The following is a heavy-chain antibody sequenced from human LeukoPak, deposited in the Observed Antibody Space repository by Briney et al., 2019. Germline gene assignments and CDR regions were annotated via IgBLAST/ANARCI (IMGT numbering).Heavy chain of an antibody. CDR2: VYYSVST. Sequence: PSETLSLTCAVSGYSISIGYYWGWIRQPPGKGLEWIGSVYYSVSTYYNPSLKSRVTISVDTSKNQFSLKLSSVTAADTAVYYCARLSTATPHAFDIWGQGTMVTVSS. V-gene: IGHV4-38-2*01. CDR3: ARLSTATPHAFDI. D-gene: IGHD4-17*01. CDR1: GYSISIGYY. J-gene: IGHJ3*02.